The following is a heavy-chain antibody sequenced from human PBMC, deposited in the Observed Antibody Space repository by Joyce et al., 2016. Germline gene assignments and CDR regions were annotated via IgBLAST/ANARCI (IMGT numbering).Heavy chain of an antibody. J-gene: IGHJ4*02. CDR1: GYTLTAYA. Sequence: QVQLVQSEAEVRKPGASVRVSCKASGYTLTAYAVHWLRQAPGQSLEWMGWIHGNNGNTKYSQKFQDRVIITRDASARTAYMELSSLTSEDTAVYYCARDSRLLYPFRGEVDFWGQGPWSPSPQ. CDR3: ARDSRLLYPFRGEVDF. D-gene: IGHD2-21*01. CDR2: IHGNNGNT. V-gene: IGHV1-3*01.